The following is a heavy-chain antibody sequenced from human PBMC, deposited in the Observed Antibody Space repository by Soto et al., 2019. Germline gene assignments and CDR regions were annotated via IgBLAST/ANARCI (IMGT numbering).Heavy chain of an antibody. CDR3: ARDLGYCSSTSCSHYFDY. D-gene: IGHD2-2*01. Sequence: PGGSLRLSCAASGFTFSSYGMHWVRQAPGKGLEWVAVIWYDGSNKYYADSVKGRFTISRDNSKNTLYLQMNSLRAEDTAVYYCARDLGYCSSTSCSHYFDYWGQGTLVTVSS. V-gene: IGHV3-33*01. J-gene: IGHJ4*02. CDR1: GFTFSSYG. CDR2: IWYDGSNK.